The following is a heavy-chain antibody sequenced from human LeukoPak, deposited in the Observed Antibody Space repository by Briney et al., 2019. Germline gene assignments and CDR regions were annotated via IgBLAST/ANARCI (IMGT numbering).Heavy chain of an antibody. J-gene: IGHJ4*02. V-gene: IGHV1-2*02. D-gene: IGHD6-19*01. Sequence: ASVKVSCKASGYTFTGYYMHWVRQAPGQGLEWMGWINPNSGGTNYAQKFQGRVTMTRDTSISTAYMELSRLRSDDTAVYYCARDSEPQTRIEVARDFDYWGQGTLVTVSS. CDR1: GYTFTGYY. CDR2: INPNSGGT. CDR3: ARDSEPQTRIEVARDFDY.